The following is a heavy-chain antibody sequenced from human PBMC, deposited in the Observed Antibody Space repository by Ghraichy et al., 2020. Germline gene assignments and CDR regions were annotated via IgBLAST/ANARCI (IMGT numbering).Heavy chain of an antibody. V-gene: IGHV4-39*01. J-gene: IGHJ5*02. CDR1: GGSISSSSYY. CDR2: IYYSGST. D-gene: IGHD2-15*01. Sequence: SETLSLTCTVSGGSISSSSYYWGWIRQPPGKGLEWIGSIYYSGSTYYNPSLKSRVTISVDTSKNQFSLKLSSVTAADTAVYYCARRENNGWSQYNWFDPWGQGTLVTVSS. CDR3: ARRENNGWSQYNWFDP.